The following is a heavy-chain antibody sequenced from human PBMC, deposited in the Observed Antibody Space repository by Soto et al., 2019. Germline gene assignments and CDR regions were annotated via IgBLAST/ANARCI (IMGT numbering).Heavy chain of an antibody. CDR3: VGGRGRLVGFDY. D-gene: IGHD1-26*01. CDR1: ADSFSNYY. Sequence: QVQLQQWGAGLLKPSETLSLTCGVNADSFSNYYWIWIRQPPVKGLEWIGEIDHSGNTNYSPSLKSRVTMSVDTSKNQFSLRLTSVTAADTAVYYCVGGRGRLVGFDYWGQGTLVTVSS. J-gene: IGHJ4*02. CDR2: IDHSGNT. V-gene: IGHV4-34*01.